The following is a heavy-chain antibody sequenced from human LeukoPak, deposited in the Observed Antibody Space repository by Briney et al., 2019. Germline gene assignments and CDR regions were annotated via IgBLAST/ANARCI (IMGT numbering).Heavy chain of an antibody. CDR3: ATALGAYSYGQAFDV. J-gene: IGHJ3*01. CDR1: GYTFTGYY. Sequence: GASVKVSCKASGYTFTGYYMHWVRQAPGKGLEWMGGIYPIFGTENYAQKFQGRVTITADESTSTAYMELSSLRSEDTAVYYCATALGAYSYGQAFDVWGQGTMVTVSS. D-gene: IGHD5-18*01. V-gene: IGHV1-69*13. CDR2: IYPIFGTE.